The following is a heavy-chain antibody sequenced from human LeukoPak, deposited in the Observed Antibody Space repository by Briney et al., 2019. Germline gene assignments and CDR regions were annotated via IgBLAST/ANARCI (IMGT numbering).Heavy chain of an antibody. CDR1: GFTFSSYG. Sequence: GGSLRLSCAASGFTFSSYGMHWVRQAPGKGLEWVAFIRYDGSNKYYADSVKGRFTISRDNSKNTLYLQMNGLRAEDTAVYYCANLLTIEFDYWGQGTLVTVSS. CDR3: ANLLTIEFDY. D-gene: IGHD3-10*01. J-gene: IGHJ4*02. V-gene: IGHV3-30*02. CDR2: IRYDGSNK.